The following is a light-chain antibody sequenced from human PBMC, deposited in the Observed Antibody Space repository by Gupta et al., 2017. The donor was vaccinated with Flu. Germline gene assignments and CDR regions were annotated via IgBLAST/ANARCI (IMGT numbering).Light chain of an antibody. CDR1: QSLLFSSNNKNY. J-gene: IGKJ5*01. CDR3: QQYYGSPPIT. CDR2: WAS. V-gene: IGKV4-1*01. Sequence: KSSQSLLFSSNNKNYLAWYQQKPGQPPKLLMYWASTRESGVPDRFSGSGSGTDFTLTISNLQAEDVAVYFCQQYYGSPPITFGPGTRLEIK.